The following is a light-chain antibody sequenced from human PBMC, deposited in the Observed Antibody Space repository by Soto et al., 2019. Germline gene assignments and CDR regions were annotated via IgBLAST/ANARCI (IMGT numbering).Light chain of an antibody. Sequence: QSVLTQPASVSGSPGQSITISCTGTSSDVGGYNYASWYQQHPGKAPKLMIYDVSNRPSGVSNRFSGSKSGNTASLTISGLQAEDEADYYCSSYTSTSLRVFGTGTNVTVL. CDR1: SSDVGGYNY. CDR3: SSYTSTSLRV. J-gene: IGLJ1*01. CDR2: DVS. V-gene: IGLV2-14*01.